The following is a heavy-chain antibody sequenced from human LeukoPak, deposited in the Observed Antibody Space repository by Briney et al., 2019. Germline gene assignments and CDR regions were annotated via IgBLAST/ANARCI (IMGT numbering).Heavy chain of an antibody. CDR2: IYHSGST. D-gene: IGHD1-26*01. J-gene: IGHJ6*02. V-gene: IGHV4-4*02. Sequence: SETLSLTCAVSGGSISSSNWWSWVRQPPGKGLEWIGEIYHSGSTNYNPSLKSRVTISVDKSKNQFSLKLSSVTAADTAVYYCARQSGGYYGYYYYYGMDVWGQGTTVTVSS. CDR1: GGSISSSNW. CDR3: ARQSGGYYGYYYYYGMDV.